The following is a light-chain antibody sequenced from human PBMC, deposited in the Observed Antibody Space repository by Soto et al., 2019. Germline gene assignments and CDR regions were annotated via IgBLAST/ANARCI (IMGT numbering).Light chain of an antibody. Sequence: EIVLTQSPGTLSLSPGERATLSCRASQTVTSSYLAWYQQKPGQAPRLLIYGASSRATGIPDRFSGSGSGTDFTLTINRLEPEDFALYYRQQYSNSPLTFGGGTKLEIK. CDR3: QQYSNSPLT. CDR2: GAS. CDR1: QTVTSSY. J-gene: IGKJ4*01. V-gene: IGKV3-20*01.